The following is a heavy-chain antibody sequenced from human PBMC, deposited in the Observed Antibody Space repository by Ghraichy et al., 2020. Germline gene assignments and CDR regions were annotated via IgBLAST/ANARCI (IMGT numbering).Heavy chain of an antibody. Sequence: LNISCSVSGGSIRPHYWSWIRQPPGKGLEWIGYVHYSGGTDYDPSLKSRVSISVDTSKNQFSLRLTSVTAADTAVYYCARRGRGYSLYYYGLDVWGQGTTVTVSS. CDR3: ARRGRGYSLYYYGLDV. J-gene: IGHJ6*02. D-gene: IGHD5-18*01. CDR1: GGSIRPHY. CDR2: VHYSGGT. V-gene: IGHV4-59*08.